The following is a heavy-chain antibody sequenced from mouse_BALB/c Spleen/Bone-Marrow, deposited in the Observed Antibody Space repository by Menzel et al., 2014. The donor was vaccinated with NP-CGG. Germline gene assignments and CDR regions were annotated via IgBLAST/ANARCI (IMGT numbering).Heavy chain of an antibody. CDR3: ARDKGRVFFDY. V-gene: IGHV7-3*02. CDR2: IRNKANGYTT. J-gene: IGHJ2*01. CDR1: GFTFTDYY. Sequence: EVKVVESGGGLVQPGGSLRLSCATSGFTFTDYYMNWVRQPPGKALEWLGFIRNKANGYTTEYSASVKSRFTISRDNSQNILYLQMNTLRADDSATYYCARDKGRVFFDYWGRGTTLTVSS.